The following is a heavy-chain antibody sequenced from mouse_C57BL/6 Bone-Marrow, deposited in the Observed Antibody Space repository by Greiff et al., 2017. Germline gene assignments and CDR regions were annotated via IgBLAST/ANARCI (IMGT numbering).Heavy chain of an antibody. CDR2: INPGSGGT. CDR3: ARSEDSSGYPYYFDY. V-gene: IGHV1-54*01. Sequence: QVQLQQSGAELVRPGTSVKVSCKASGYAFTNYLIEWVKQRPGQGLEWIGVINPGSGGTNYNEKFKGKATLTADKSSSPAYMQLSSLTSEDSAVYFCARSEDSSGYPYYFDYWGQGTTLTVSS. CDR1: GYAFTNYL. D-gene: IGHD3-2*02. J-gene: IGHJ2*01.